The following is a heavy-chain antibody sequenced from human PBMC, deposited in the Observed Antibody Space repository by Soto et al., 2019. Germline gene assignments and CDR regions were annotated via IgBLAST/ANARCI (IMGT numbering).Heavy chain of an antibody. Sequence: EVQLLESGGGLVQPGGSLRLSCAASGFTFSSYAMSWVRQAPGKGLEWVSAISGSGGSTYYADSVKGRFTISRDNSKNTRYLQMNSLRAEDTAVYYCAKTLGGGSWSFDYWGQGTLVTVSS. CDR3: AKTLGGGSWSFDY. D-gene: IGHD2-15*01. CDR1: GFTFSSYA. J-gene: IGHJ4*02. CDR2: ISGSGGST. V-gene: IGHV3-23*01.